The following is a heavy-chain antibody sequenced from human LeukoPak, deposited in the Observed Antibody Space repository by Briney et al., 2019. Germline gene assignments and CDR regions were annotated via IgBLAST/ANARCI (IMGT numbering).Heavy chain of an antibody. CDR1: SGSINSTKW. Sequence: SETLSLTCAVSSGSINSTKWWTWVRQPPGKGLEWIGEIYHSGGTNYNPSLKSRVTISADKSRNQFFLKLYSVTAADTAVYYCARGSTWSDYWGQGTLVTVSS. D-gene: IGHD6-13*01. J-gene: IGHJ4*02. CDR2: IYHSGGT. CDR3: ARGSTWSDY. V-gene: IGHV4-4*02.